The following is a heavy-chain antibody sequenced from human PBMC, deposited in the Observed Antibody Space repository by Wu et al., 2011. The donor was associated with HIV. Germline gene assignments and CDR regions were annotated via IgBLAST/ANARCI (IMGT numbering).Heavy chain of an antibody. V-gene: IGHV1-18*01. CDR3: ARDESGSSSFYGMDV. D-gene: IGHD1-26*01. CDR1: GYTFTTSG. CDR2: ISTYSGNT. J-gene: IGHJ6*02. Sequence: QVQLVQSGAEVKKPGASVKVSCKASGYTFTTSGVSWVRQAPGQGLEWMGWISTYSGNTKYAQRLQGRVTMTTDTPANTAYMEVRSLRSDDTAVYYCARDESGSSSFYGMDVWGQRATVTVSS.